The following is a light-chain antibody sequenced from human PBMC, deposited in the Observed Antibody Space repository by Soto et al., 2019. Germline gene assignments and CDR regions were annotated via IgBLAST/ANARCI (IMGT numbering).Light chain of an antibody. CDR2: DAA. CDR3: QQYHSYSWT. J-gene: IGKJ1*01. V-gene: IGKV1-5*01. Sequence: DIQMTQSPSTLSASIGDRVTVTCRASQSISTWLAWYQQKPGKAPKLLIYDAASFHSGVPSRFSGSGSGTEFTLTIDSLQPDDFAPYYCQQYHSYSWTFGQGTKVDIK. CDR1: QSISTW.